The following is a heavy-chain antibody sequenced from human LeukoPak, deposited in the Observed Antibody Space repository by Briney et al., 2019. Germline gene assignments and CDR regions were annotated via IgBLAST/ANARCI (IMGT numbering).Heavy chain of an antibody. Sequence: PSETLSLTCIVSGGSIGTYYWSWIRQSPGKGLEWIGYIYVTGSTRYNPYLQSRVTISVDTSRNPFFLKMSSVTAADTAVYYCARHIGGGIEDMDVWGTGTKVTVSS. V-gene: IGHV4-59*08. CDR2: IYVTGST. CDR3: ARHIGGGIEDMDV. CDR1: GGSIGTYY. D-gene: IGHD3-16*02. J-gene: IGHJ6*03.